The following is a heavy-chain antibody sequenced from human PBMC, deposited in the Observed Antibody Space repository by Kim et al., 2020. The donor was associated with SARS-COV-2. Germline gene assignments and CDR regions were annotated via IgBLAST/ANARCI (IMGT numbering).Heavy chain of an antibody. J-gene: IGHJ4*02. V-gene: IGHV4-59*08. CDR2: IYYSGST. CDR1: GGSISSYY. D-gene: IGHD3-3*01. CDR3: ARHIAGYDFWSGYPSHFDY. Sequence: SETLSLTCTVSGGSISSYYWSWIRQPPGKGLEWIGYIYYSGSTNYNPSLKSRVTISVDTSKNQFSLKLSSVTAADTAVYYCARHIAGYDFWSGYPSHFDYWGQGTLVTVSS.